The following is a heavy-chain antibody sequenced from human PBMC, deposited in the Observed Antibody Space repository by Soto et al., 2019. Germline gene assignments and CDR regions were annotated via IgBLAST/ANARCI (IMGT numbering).Heavy chain of an antibody. Sequence: GGSLRLSCAASGFTFGSHVMSWVRQAPGKGLEWVSGISSSGSTIYYADSVKGRFTISRDNAKNSLYLQMNSLRAEDTAVYYCARNYDFWSGYHSYYYYGMDVWGQGTTVTVSS. V-gene: IGHV3-48*03. CDR2: ISSSGSTI. CDR3: ARNYDFWSGYHSYYYYGMDV. CDR1: GFTFGSHV. D-gene: IGHD3-3*01. J-gene: IGHJ6*02.